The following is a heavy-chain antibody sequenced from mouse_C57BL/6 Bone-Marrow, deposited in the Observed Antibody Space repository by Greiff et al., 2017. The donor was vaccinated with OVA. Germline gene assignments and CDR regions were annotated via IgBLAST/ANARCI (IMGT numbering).Heavy chain of an antibody. D-gene: IGHD2-4*01. V-gene: IGHV1-80*01. CDR1: GYAFSSYW. Sequence: VQLQHSGAELVKPGASVKISCKASGYAFSSYWMNWVKQRPGKGLEWIGQIYPGDGDTNYNGKFKGKATLTADKSSSTAYMQLSSLTSEDSAVYFCARFFYYDYAFAYWGQGTLVTVSA. CDR3: ARFFYYDYAFAY. J-gene: IGHJ3*01. CDR2: IYPGDGDT.